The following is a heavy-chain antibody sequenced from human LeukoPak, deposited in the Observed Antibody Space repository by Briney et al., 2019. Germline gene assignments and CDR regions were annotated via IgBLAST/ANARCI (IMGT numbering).Heavy chain of an antibody. D-gene: IGHD3-22*01. Sequence: GGFQRRSCKAPGFAFSTYWMHLVRQAPGKGQVWVSHINSDGSSKDYADSVKGRFPISRDNAKNTLYLQMNSLRVEDTAVFYCAMGHYDSSGYAHFDHWGQGTLVTVSS. J-gene: IGHJ4*02. CDR3: AMGHYDSSGYAHFDH. V-gene: IGHV3-74*01. CDR1: GFAFSTYW. CDR2: INSDGSSK.